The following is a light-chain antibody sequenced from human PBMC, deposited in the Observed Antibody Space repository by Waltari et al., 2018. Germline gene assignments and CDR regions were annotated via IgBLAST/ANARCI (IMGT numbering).Light chain of an antibody. V-gene: IGKV1-39*01. CDR3: QQTYSSPT. J-gene: IGKJ2*01. CDR1: QSIGTY. Sequence: DIQMTQSPSSLSASVGDRVTITCRAGQSIGTYLHWYQDKPGEDPKLLIYAASTLQSGVPSRFSGSGSGTDFTLTLSSLPPEDFATYYCQQTYSSPTFGQGTKLEIK. CDR2: AAS.